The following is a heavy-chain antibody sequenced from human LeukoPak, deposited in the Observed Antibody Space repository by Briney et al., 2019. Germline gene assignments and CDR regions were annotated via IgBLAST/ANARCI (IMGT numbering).Heavy chain of an antibody. V-gene: IGHV1-18*01. CDR3: ARSLGGRYANDY. CDR2: ISAYNGNT. J-gene: IGHJ4*02. D-gene: IGHD3-16*01. CDR1: GYTFTSYG. Sequence: ASVKVSCKASGYTFTSYGISWVRQAPGQGLEWMGRISAYNGNTNCAQKLQGRVTMATDTSTSTAYMELRSLRSDDTAVYYCARSLGGRYANDYWGQGTLVTVSS.